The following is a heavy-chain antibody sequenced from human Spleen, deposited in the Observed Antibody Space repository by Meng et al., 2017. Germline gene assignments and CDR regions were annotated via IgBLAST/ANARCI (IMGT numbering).Heavy chain of an antibody. D-gene: IGHD4-17*01. CDR2: ISPDGTRA. Sequence: QGQLVESGGGVVQPGRSLRLSCAASGFIFSSCAMHWVRQAPGEGLECVAVISPDGTRAYYADSVNGRFTISRDNSKNTFYLQMNSLRSDDTAVYYCATGGAYYFDYWGQGALVTVSS. CDR3: ATGGAYYFDY. J-gene: IGHJ4*02. V-gene: IGHV3-30-3*01. CDR1: GFIFSSCA.